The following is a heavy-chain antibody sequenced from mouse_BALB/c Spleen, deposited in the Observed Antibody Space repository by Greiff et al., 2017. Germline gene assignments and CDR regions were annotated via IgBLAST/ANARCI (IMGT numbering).Heavy chain of an antibody. D-gene: IGHD2-4*01. CDR2: ISSGGSYT. CDR3: ARHRESDDYGFAY. CDR1: GFTFSSYA. Sequence: EVQLQESGGGLVKPGGSLKLSCAVSGFTFSSYAMSCVRQTPEKRLECVVTISSGGSYTYYPDSVKGRFTISRDNTKNTLYLQMSSLRSEDTAMYYCARHRESDDYGFAYWGQGTLVTVSA. J-gene: IGHJ3*01. V-gene: IGHV5-9-3*01.